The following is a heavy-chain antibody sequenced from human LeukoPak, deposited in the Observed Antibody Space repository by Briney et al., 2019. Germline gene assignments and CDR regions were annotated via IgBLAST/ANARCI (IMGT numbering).Heavy chain of an antibody. D-gene: IGHD6-19*01. Sequence: PSETLSLTCTVSGGSISSSSYYWGWIRQPPGKGLEWIGSIYYSGSTYYNPSLKSRVTISVDTSKNQFSLELSSVTAADTAVYYCARHESGSGWYTGGAFDIWGQGTMVTVSS. CDR3: ARHESGSGWYTGGAFDI. CDR1: GGSISSSSYY. CDR2: IYYSGST. J-gene: IGHJ3*02. V-gene: IGHV4-39*01.